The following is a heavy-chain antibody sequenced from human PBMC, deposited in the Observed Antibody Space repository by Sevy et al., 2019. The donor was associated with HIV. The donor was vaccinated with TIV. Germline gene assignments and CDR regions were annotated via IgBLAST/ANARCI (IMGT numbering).Heavy chain of an antibody. CDR3: PSSITVVRGARYYYFDY. CDR1: GFTFSSYS. V-gene: IGHV3-21*01. Sequence: GGSLRLSCAASGFTFSSYSMNWVRQAPGKGLEWVSSISSTSTYIYYADSVKDRFTISRDNAKNSLYLQMNSLRSDDTAVYYCPSSITVVRGARYYYFDYWGQGTQVTVSS. J-gene: IGHJ4*02. CDR2: ISSTSTYI. D-gene: IGHD3-10*01.